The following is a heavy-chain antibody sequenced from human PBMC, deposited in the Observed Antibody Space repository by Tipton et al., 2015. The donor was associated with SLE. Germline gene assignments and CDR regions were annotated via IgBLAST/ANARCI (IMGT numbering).Heavy chain of an antibody. CDR3: ARSHHDILEVDY. J-gene: IGHJ4*02. CDR1: GGSISSSSYY. CDR2: IYYSGST. D-gene: IGHD3-9*01. Sequence: TLSLTCTVSGGSISSSSYYWGWIRQPPGKGLEWIGSIYYSGSTYYNPSLKSRVTISVDTSKNQFSLKLSSVTAADTAVYYCARSHHDILEVDYWGQGTLVTVSS. V-gene: IGHV4-39*07.